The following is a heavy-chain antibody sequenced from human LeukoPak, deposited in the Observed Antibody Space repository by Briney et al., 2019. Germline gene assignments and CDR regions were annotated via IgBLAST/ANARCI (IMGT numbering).Heavy chain of an antibody. CDR1: GFTFSDYY. CDR2: ISSSGSTI. Sequence: GGSLRLSCAASGFTFSDYYMSWIRQAPGKGLEWVSYISSSGSTIYYADSVKGRFTISRDNAKKSLFLQMNSLRAEDTAVYYCARDYSSSWFSYYYFDYWGQGTLVTVSS. J-gene: IGHJ4*02. D-gene: IGHD6-13*01. CDR3: ARDYSSSWFSYYYFDY. V-gene: IGHV3-11*01.